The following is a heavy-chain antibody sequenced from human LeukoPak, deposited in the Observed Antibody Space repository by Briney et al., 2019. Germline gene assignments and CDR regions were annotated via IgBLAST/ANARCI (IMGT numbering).Heavy chain of an antibody. V-gene: IGHV3-9*01. CDR2: IGWNSDRI. CDR3: IKDIKAGGLDY. Sequence: GGSLRLSCAASGFTLYDHAMHWIRQPPGPGKGLEWVSGIGWNSDRIDYADSVKGRFTISRDNAKNSLYLQMSSLRAEDTALYYCIKDIKAGGLDYWGQGTLVTVSS. CDR1: GFTLYDHA. J-gene: IGHJ4*02. D-gene: IGHD3-10*01.